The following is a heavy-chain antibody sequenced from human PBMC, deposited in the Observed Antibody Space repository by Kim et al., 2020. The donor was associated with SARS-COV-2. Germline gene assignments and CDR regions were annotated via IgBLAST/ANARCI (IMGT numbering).Heavy chain of an antibody. J-gene: IGHJ4*02. V-gene: IGHV4-39*01. Sequence: SETLSLTCTVSGGSISSSSYYWGWIRQPPGKGLEWIGSIYYSWSTYYNPSLKSRVTISVDTSKNQFSLKLSSVTAADTAVYYCARHQVVVISYFDYWGQGTLVTVSS. D-gene: IGHD3-22*01. CDR3: ARHQVVVISYFDY. CDR2: IYYSWST. CDR1: GGSISSSSYY.